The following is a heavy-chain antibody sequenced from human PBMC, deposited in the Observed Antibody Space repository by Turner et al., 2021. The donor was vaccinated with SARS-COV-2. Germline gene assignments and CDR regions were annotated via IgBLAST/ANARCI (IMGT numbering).Heavy chain of an antibody. CDR1: GYTLTELS. D-gene: IGHD6-13*01. J-gene: IGHJ5*02. V-gene: IGHV1-24*01. CDR3: ATAPPIAAAGRWFDP. Sequence: QVQLVQSGAEVQKPGSSVKVSCKVSGYTLTELSMHWVRQAPGKGLEWMGGFDPEDGETIYAQKFQGRVTMTEDTSTDTAYMELSSLRSEDTAVYYWATAPPIAAAGRWFDPWGQGTLVTVSS. CDR2: FDPEDGET.